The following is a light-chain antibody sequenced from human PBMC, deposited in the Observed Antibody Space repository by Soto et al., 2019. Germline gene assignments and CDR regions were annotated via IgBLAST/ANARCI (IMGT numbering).Light chain of an antibody. CDR1: QSVSSN. Sequence: EIVMTQSPATLSVSPWERATLSCRASQSVSSNLAWYQQKPGQAPRLLIYGASTRATGIPVRFSGSGSGTDFTLTIGRLEPEDFAVYYCQQYGTLPITFGQGTRLEIK. V-gene: IGKV3-15*01. J-gene: IGKJ5*01. CDR2: GAS. CDR3: QQYGTLPIT.